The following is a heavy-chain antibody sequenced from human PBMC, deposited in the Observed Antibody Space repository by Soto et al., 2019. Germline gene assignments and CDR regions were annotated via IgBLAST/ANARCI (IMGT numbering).Heavy chain of an antibody. J-gene: IGHJ6*02. CDR2: IYDTGISGYTPST. CDR3: ARGEDAFCHYGFDV. V-gene: IGHV4-59*01. Sequence: PSETLSLTCTVSGGSITSSYWSWIRRPPGKGLEWIAYIYDTGISGYTPSTSYNPSLKSRVTMSVDTSKSQFSLKLTSVTAADTAVYYCARGEDAFCHYGFDVCGQGILVTFSS. CDR1: GGSITSSY.